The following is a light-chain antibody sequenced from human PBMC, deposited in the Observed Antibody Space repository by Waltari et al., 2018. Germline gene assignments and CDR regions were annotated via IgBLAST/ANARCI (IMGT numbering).Light chain of an antibody. J-gene: IGLJ3*02. V-gene: IGLV7-46*01. CDR2: DTS. Sequence: QAVVTQEASLTVSPGGTVTLTCGSSTGTVTSHQFPYWFQQKPGQAPRALIYDTSIRHSRTPARFSGSLLEGKAALTLSGAQPEDEADYYCLLYYTGVRVFGGGTQLTVL. CDR1: TGTVTSHQF. CDR3: LLYYTGVRV.